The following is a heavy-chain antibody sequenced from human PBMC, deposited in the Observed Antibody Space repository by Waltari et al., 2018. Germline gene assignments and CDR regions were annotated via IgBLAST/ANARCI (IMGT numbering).Heavy chain of an antibody. D-gene: IGHD1-26*01. CDR1: GYTLSSDA. CDR2: ISGSGGST. CDR3: AKDVGSRSPPFDY. Sequence: EVQQLEPGGGLVQPGGSLRLPCAASGYTLSSDALRRVRRAPGKGLEGVSSISGSGGSTYYADSVKGRFTISSDNSKNTLYLQMNSLRAEDTAVYYCAKDVGSRSPPFDYWGQGTLVTVSS. V-gene: IGHV3-23*01. J-gene: IGHJ4*02.